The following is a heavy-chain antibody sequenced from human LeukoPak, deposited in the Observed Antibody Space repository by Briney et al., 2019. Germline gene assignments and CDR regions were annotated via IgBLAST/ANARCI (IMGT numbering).Heavy chain of an antibody. D-gene: IGHD2-2*01. CDR3: AKDLRAYCSSTSCLALDY. CDR1: GGTFSSYA. V-gene: IGHV3-23*01. CDR2: ISGSGGST. J-gene: IGHJ4*02. Sequence: GASVKVSCKASGGTFSSYAMSWVRQAPGKGLEWVSAISGSGGSTYYADSVKGRFTIPRDNSKNTLYLQMNSLRAEDTAVYYCAKDLRAYCSSTSCLALDYWGQGTLVTVSS.